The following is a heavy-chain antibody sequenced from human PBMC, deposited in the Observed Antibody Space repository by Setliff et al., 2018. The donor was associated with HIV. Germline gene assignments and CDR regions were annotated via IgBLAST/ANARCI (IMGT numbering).Heavy chain of an antibody. J-gene: IGHJ5*02. D-gene: IGHD1-7*01. Sequence: ASVKVSCKASGYTFTGYYMHWVRQAPGQGLEWMGWINPNSGGTNYAQKFQGRVTMTRDTSISTAYMELSRLRSDDTAVYYCARAAYRGMGITGTQGLASWGQGPLVPASS. CDR1: GYTFTGYY. CDR2: INPNSGGT. V-gene: IGHV1-2*02. CDR3: ARAAYRGMGITGTQGLAS.